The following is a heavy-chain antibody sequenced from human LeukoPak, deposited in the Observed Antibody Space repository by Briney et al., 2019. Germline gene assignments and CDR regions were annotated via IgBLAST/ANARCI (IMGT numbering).Heavy chain of an antibody. CDR2: IVPIFGTP. D-gene: IGHD1-7*01. J-gene: IGHJ5*02. CDR1: GGTFNNYA. CDR3: ARDKGPWRELPFNWFDP. V-gene: IGHV1-69*01. Sequence: GSSVKVSCKASGGTFNNYAINWVRQAPGQGLEWMGGIVPIFGTPNYAQKFQGRVTITADESSSTVYMELSSLTSEDTALYFCARDKGPWRELPFNWFDPWGQGTLVTVSS.